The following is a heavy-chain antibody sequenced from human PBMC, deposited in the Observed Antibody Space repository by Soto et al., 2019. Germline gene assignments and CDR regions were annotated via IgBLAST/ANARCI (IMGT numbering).Heavy chain of an antibody. CDR1: GGTFSSYT. CDR2: IIPILGIA. V-gene: IGHV1-69*02. Sequence: QVQLVQSGAEVKKPGSSVKVTCKASGGTFSSYTISWVRQAPGQGLEWMGRIIPILGIANYAQKFQGRVTITADKATSTAYMELSSLRSEDTAVYYCARGLYGDYRGYWGQGTLVTVSS. CDR3: ARGLYGDYRGY. D-gene: IGHD4-17*01. J-gene: IGHJ4*02.